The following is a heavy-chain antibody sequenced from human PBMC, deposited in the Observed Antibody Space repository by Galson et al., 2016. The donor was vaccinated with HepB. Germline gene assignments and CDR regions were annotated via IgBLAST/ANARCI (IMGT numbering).Heavy chain of an antibody. CDR3: AKMGRIVVVVGANLDY. CDR1: RSYH. Sequence: RSYHWGWIRQAPGKGLEWVSTISGGGGTTYYADSMKGRFTISRDNSRNTLSLQMSSLRPEDTAVYYCAKMGRIVVVVGANLDYWGQGTQVTVSS. CDR2: ISGGGGTT. V-gene: IGHV3-23*01. J-gene: IGHJ4*02. D-gene: IGHD2-15*01.